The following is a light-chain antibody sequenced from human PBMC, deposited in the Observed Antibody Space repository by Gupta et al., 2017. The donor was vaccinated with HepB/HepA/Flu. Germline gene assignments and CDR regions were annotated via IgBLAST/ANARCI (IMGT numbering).Light chain of an antibody. V-gene: IGKV2-30*02. Sequence: EVVMTHSRLSLPVTLGQPASISCNSSHSLVHNGGDTLLDWFQQRPGQSPRRLIYRVSNRDSGVPDRFSGGGSGAYFTLIISMVEADDVGVYYCCQDESRPNTFGQGTKLEIK. CDR2: RVS. CDR1: HSLVHNGGDTL. J-gene: IGKJ2*01. CDR3: CQDESRPNT.